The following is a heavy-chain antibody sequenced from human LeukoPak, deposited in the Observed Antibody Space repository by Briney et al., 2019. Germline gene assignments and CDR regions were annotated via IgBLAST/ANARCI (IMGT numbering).Heavy chain of an antibody. Sequence: GASVKVSCKASGYTFTGYYMHWVRQAPGKGLEWMGGFDPEDGETIYAQKFQGRVTMTEDTSTDTAYMELSSLRSEDTAVYYCATAEAYCGGDCYSSPYYYMDVWGKGTTVTVSS. D-gene: IGHD2-21*01. V-gene: IGHV1-24*01. CDR1: GYTFTGYY. CDR3: ATAEAYCGGDCYSSPYYYMDV. CDR2: FDPEDGET. J-gene: IGHJ6*03.